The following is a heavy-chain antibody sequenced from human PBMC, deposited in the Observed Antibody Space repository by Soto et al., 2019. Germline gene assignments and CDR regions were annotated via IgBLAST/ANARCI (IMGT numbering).Heavy chain of an antibody. CDR2: ISSSSSYT. D-gene: IGHD5-12*01. Sequence: QVQLVEAGGGLVKPGGSLRLSCAASGFTFSDYYMSWTRQAPGKGLEWVSYISSSSSYTNYSDPVKGRFTISRDNAKNSLYLQRNSLRAEDTAVYYCARVGGYDYVHYWGQGTLVTVSS. J-gene: IGHJ4*02. CDR1: GFTFSDYY. V-gene: IGHV3-11*05. CDR3: ARVGGYDYVHY.